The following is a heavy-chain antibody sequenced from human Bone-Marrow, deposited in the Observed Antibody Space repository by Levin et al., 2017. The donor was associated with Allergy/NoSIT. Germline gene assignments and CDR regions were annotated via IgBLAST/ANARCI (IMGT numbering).Heavy chain of an antibody. CDR2: IYYSGST. V-gene: IGHV4-59*01. CDR1: GGSISSYY. CDR3: ARGPSRIYYYYYGMDV. Sequence: SETLSLTCTVSGGSISSYYWSWIRQPPGKGLEWIGYIYYSGSTNYNPSLKSRVTISVDTSKNQFSLKLSSVTAADTAVYYCARGPSRIYYYYYGMDVWGQGTTVTVSS. J-gene: IGHJ6*02.